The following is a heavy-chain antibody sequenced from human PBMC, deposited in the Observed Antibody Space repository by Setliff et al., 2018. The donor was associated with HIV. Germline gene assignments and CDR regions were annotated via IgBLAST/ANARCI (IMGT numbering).Heavy chain of an antibody. V-gene: IGHV4-4*09. CDR3: ARWESAQKAFNP. J-gene: IGHJ5*02. CDR1: GVSITSHY. CDR2: GHHSGHT. Sequence: ETLSLTCTVSGVSITSHYWNWIRQSPGKGLEWIGFGHHSGHTRQNPSLASRVTISVDMSKNQFSLKLNSLSAADTAVYYCARWESAQKAFNPWGQGALVTVSS. D-gene: IGHD1-26*01.